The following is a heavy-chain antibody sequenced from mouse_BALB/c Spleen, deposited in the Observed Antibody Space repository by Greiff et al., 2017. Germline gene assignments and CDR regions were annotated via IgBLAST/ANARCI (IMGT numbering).Heavy chain of an antibody. CDR1: GYSITSDYA. V-gene: IGHV3-2*02. CDR2: ISYSGST. J-gene: IGHJ2*01. Sequence: EVKLQESGPGLVKPSQSLSLTCTVTGYSITSDYAWNWIRQFPGNKLEWMGYISYSGSTSYNPSLKSRISITRDTSKNQFFLQLNSVTTEDTATYYCARAPSYDGYYDYWGQGTTLTVSS. CDR3: ARAPSYDGYYDY. D-gene: IGHD2-3*01.